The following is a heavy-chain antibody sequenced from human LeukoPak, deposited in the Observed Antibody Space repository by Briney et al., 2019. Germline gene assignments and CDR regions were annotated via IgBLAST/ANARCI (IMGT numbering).Heavy chain of an antibody. Sequence: SETLSLTCTVSGNSISTSKSYWGWIRQPPLKGLEWIGSIYFSGNTYYNPSLKSRVTMSVDTSKNQFSLKLSSVTAADTAVYYCAREGLSTWELPTFDYWGQGTLVTVSS. J-gene: IGHJ4*02. CDR1: GNSISTSKSY. CDR2: IYFSGNT. V-gene: IGHV4-39*07. D-gene: IGHD1-26*01. CDR3: AREGLSTWELPTFDY.